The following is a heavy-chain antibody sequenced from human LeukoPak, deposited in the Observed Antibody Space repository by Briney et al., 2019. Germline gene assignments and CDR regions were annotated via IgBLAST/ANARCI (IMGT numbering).Heavy chain of an antibody. D-gene: IGHD6-6*01. Sequence: GASVKVSCKASGYTFISNQMHWVRQAPGHGLEWMGIINPTGGSTSHAQKFQGRVTKTRDTSTSTVYMELSSLRAEDTAVYYCARKGSSSCFDYWGQGTLVTVSS. CDR2: INPTGGST. J-gene: IGHJ4*02. CDR3: ARKGSSSCFDY. CDR1: GYTFISNQ. V-gene: IGHV1-46*01.